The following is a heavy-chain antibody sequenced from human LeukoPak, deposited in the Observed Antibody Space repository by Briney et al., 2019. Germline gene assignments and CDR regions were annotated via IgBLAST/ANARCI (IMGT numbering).Heavy chain of an antibody. D-gene: IGHD1-26*01. CDR1: GGSVSSTRHY. CDR3: ARLLKYSGSYYCDF. Sequence: KTSETLSLTCTVSGGSVSSTRHYWGWIRQPPGKGLEWIGNMYYSGSTYYNPSLRSRVTTSVDTTKNQFSLKLGSVTAADTAVCYCARLLKYSGSYYCDFWGQGTLVTVSS. CDR2: MYYSGST. V-gene: IGHV4-39*01. J-gene: IGHJ4*02.